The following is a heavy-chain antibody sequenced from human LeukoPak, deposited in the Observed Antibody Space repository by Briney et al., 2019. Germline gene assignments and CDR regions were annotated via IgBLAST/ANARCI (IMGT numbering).Heavy chain of an antibody. CDR2: ISGSGGNT. D-gene: IGHD2-15*01. CDR1: GFTFSSFSSYA. V-gene: IGHV3-23*01. J-gene: IGHJ4*02. CDR3: AKERIGYFDY. Sequence: GGSLRLSCAASGFTFSSFSSYAMGWVRQAPGKGLEWVSTISGSGGNTYYADSVKGRFTVSRDNSKNTLYLQMNSLRAEDTAVYYCAKERIGYFDYWGQGTLVTVSS.